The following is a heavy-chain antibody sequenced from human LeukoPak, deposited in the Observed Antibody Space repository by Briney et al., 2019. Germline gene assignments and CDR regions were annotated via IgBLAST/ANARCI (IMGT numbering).Heavy chain of an antibody. Sequence: ASVKVSCKASGYTFTNYYIHWVRQAPGQGLECMGIINPSGGSTSYAQKFQGRVTMTRDMSTSTVYMQLSSLRSEDTAVYYCARGAYSSGSYYFDHWGQGTLVTVSS. CDR3: ARGAYSSGSYYFDH. CDR1: GYTFTNYY. J-gene: IGHJ4*02. V-gene: IGHV1-46*01. CDR2: INPSGGST. D-gene: IGHD6-19*01.